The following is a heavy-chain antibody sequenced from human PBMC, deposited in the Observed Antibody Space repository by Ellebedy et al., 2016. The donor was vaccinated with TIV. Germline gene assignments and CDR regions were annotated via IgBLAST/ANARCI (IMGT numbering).Heavy chain of an antibody. V-gene: IGHV1-69*13. CDR2: IIPIFGTA. CDR3: ASSAYYYDSSGYYY. CDR1: GGTFSSYA. Sequence: SVKVSXKASGGTFSSYAMSWVRQAPGQGLEWMGGIIPIFGTANYAQKFQGRVTITADESTSTAYMELSSLRSEDTAVYYCASSAYYYDSSGYYYWGQGTLVTVSS. J-gene: IGHJ4*02. D-gene: IGHD3-22*01.